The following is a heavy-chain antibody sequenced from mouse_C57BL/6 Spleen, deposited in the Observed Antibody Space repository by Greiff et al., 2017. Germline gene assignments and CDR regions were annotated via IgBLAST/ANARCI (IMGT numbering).Heavy chain of an antibody. Sequence: QVQLKESGAELAKPGASVKLSCKASGYTFTSYWMHWVKQRPGQGLEWIGYINPSSGYTKYNQKFKDKATLTADKSSSTAYMQLSSLTYEDSAVYYCARDWESSSYYSNYCAYWGQGILVTVSA. D-gene: IGHD2-5*01. CDR1: GYTFTSYW. CDR3: ARDWESSSYYSNYCAY. J-gene: IGHJ3*01. V-gene: IGHV1-7*01. CDR2: INPSSGYT.